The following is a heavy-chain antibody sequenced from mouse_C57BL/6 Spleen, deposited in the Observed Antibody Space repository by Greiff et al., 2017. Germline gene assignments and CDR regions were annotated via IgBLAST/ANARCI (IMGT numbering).Heavy chain of an antibody. J-gene: IGHJ2*01. Sequence: EVQGVESGGGLVQPGGSLKLSCAASGFTFSDYYMYWVRQTPEKRLEWVAYISNGGGSTYYPDTVKGRFTISRDNAKNTLYLQMSRLKSEDTAMYYCARVYDGYLYYFDYWGQGTTLTVSS. CDR3: ARVYDGYLYYFDY. CDR1: GFTFSDYY. V-gene: IGHV5-12*01. CDR2: ISNGGGST. D-gene: IGHD2-3*01.